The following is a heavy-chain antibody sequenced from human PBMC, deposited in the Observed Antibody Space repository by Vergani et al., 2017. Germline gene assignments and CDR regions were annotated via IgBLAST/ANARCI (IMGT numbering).Heavy chain of an antibody. CDR3: ARVSPPFCSSTSCYPYYMDV. CDR2: ISSSGSTI. J-gene: IGHJ6*03. Sequence: EVQLVESGGGLVQPGGSLRLSCAASGFTFSSYEMNWVRQAPGKGLEWVSYISSSGSTIYYADSVKGRFTISRDNAKNSLYLQMNSLRAEDTAVYYCARVSPPFCSSTSCYPYYMDVWGKGTTVTVS. CDR1: GFTFSSYE. D-gene: IGHD2-2*01. V-gene: IGHV3-48*03.